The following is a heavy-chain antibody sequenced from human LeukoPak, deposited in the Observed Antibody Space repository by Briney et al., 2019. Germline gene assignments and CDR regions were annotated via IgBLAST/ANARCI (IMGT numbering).Heavy chain of an antibody. Sequence: GGSLRLSCAASGFTLSSYAMSWVRQAPGKGLEWVSAISGSGGSTYYADSAKGRFTISRDNSKNTLYLQMNSLRAEDAAVYYCAKDVSAGIAADGFDPWGQGTLVTVSS. CDR2: ISGSGGST. V-gene: IGHV3-23*01. J-gene: IGHJ5*02. CDR1: GFTLSSYA. D-gene: IGHD6-13*01. CDR3: AKDVSAGIAADGFDP.